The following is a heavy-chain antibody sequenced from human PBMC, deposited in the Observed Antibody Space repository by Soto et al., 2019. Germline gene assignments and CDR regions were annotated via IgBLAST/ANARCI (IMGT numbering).Heavy chain of an antibody. CDR3: AGTRGYCSGGSCPTVVDY. J-gene: IGHJ4*02. D-gene: IGHD2-15*01. CDR1: GGSISSYY. V-gene: IGHV4-59*01. CDR2: IYYSGST. Sequence: SDTLSLTFTVSGGSISSYYWSWIRQPPGKGLEWIGYIYYSGSTNYNPSLKSRVTISVDTSKNQFSLKLSSVTAADTAVYYCAGTRGYCSGGSCPTVVDYWGQGTLVTVS.